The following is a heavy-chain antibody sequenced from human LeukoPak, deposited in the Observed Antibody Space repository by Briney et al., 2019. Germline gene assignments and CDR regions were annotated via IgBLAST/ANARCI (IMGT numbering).Heavy chain of an antibody. CDR1: GGSFSGYY. Sequence: RSSETLSLTCAVYGGSFSGYYWSWIRQPPGKGLEWIGEINHSGSTNYDPSLKSRVTISVDTSKNQFSLKLSSVTAADTAVYYCARTGRRGFGEFKRDDAFDIWGQGTMVTVSS. CDR3: ARTGRRGFGEFKRDDAFDI. J-gene: IGHJ3*02. CDR2: INHSGST. D-gene: IGHD3-10*01. V-gene: IGHV4-34*01.